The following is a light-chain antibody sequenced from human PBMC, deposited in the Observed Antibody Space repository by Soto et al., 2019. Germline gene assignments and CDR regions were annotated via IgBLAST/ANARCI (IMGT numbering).Light chain of an antibody. CDR1: QSVLSSSNNKNY. CDR3: HPHDSSPLS. V-gene: IGKV4-1*01. CDR2: WAS. J-gene: IGKJ4*01. Sequence: DLVMTQSPDSLAVSLGERATINCTSSQSVLSSSNNKNYLAWYQQKPGQPPKLLIYWASIRDSGVPGRFSGSGSGTDFTHTISSLQAEDVAVYYCHPHDSSPLSFGGGAKVEIK.